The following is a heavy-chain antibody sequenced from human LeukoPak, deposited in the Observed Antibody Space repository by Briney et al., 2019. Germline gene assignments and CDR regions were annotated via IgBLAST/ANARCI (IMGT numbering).Heavy chain of an antibody. J-gene: IGHJ4*02. V-gene: IGHV3-30*02. CDR1: GFTFGSYG. CDR2: IRYDGSNK. Sequence: PGGSLRLSCAASGFTFGSYGMHWVRQAPGKGLEWVAFIRYDGSNKYYADSVKGRFTISRDNAKNTLYLQMNSLRAEDTAVYYCARELPFDCWGQGTLVTVSS. D-gene: IGHD2-15*01. CDR3: ARELPFDC.